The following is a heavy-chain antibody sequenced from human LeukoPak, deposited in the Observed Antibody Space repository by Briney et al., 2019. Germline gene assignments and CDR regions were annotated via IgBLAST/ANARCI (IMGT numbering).Heavy chain of an antibody. CDR1: GGSISSGTHY. V-gene: IGHV4-61*02. Sequence: SETLSLTCTVSGGSISSGTHYWSCIRQPAGKGLECIGRIYTSGSTNYNPSLKSRVTISVDTSKNQFSLKLNSVTAADTAVYYCAGSYSSSYIWFDPWGQGTLVTVSS. CDR3: AGSYSSSYIWFDP. D-gene: IGHD6-6*01. J-gene: IGHJ5*02. CDR2: IYTSGST.